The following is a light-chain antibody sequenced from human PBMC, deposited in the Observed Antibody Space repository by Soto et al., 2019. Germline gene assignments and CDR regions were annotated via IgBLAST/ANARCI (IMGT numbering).Light chain of an antibody. Sequence: QPVLTQSPSASASLGASVKLTCTLSSGHSSYAIAWHQQQPEKCPRYLMKVNSDGSHSKGDGIPDRFSGSSSGAERYLTIASLHSEDEADYYCQTWGTGIGVFGGGTKVTVL. CDR1: SGHSSYA. J-gene: IGLJ3*02. CDR2: VNSDGSH. V-gene: IGLV4-69*01. CDR3: QTWGTGIGV.